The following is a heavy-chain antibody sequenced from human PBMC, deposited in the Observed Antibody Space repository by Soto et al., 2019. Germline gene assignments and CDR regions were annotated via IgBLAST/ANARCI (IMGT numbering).Heavy chain of an antibody. V-gene: IGHV1-8*01. CDR3: ARDDWEDFDWLLPLRYYYYGMDV. CDR1: GYTFTSYY. CDR2: MNPNNGNT. D-gene: IGHD3-9*01. Sequence: ASVKVSCKASGYTFTSYYINWVRQATGQGLEWMGWMNPNNGNTGYAQKLQGRVTMTTNTSISTAYMELSSLRSDDTAVYYCARDDWEDFDWLLPLRYYYYGMDVWGQGTTVTVSS. J-gene: IGHJ6*02.